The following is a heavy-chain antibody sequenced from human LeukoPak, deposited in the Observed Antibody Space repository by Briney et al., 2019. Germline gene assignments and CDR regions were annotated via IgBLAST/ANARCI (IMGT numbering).Heavy chain of an antibody. Sequence: SETLSLTCAVSGYSISSGYYWGWIRQPPGKGLEWSGSIYHSGSTYYNPSLKSRVTISVDTSKNQSSLKLSSVTAADTAVYYCARGNFYGDYAYWGQGTLVTVSS. CDR2: IYHSGST. V-gene: IGHV4-38-2*01. CDR3: ARGNFYGDYAY. D-gene: IGHD4-17*01. CDR1: GYSISSGYY. J-gene: IGHJ4*02.